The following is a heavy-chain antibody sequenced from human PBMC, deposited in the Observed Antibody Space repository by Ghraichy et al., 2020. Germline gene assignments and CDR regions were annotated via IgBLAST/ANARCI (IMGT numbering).Heavy chain of an antibody. Sequence: GSLRLSCAASGFTFSSYDMHWVRQATGKGLEWVSAIGTAGDTYYPGSVKGRFTISRENAKNSLYLQMNSLRAGDTAVYYCARLVVTEWYFDLWGRGTLVTVSS. V-gene: IGHV3-13*01. D-gene: IGHD2-21*02. CDR1: GFTFSSYD. CDR2: IGTAGDT. CDR3: ARLVVTEWYFDL. J-gene: IGHJ2*01.